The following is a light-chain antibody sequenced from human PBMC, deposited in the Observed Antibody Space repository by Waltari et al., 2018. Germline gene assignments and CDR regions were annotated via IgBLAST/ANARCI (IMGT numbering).Light chain of an antibody. CDR1: NSDVGGYNY. V-gene: IGLV2-14*01. CDR2: DVT. CDR3: NSYRNINTYV. Sequence: QSALTQPAFVSGSPGQSITIFCIGTNSDVGGYNYVSWYQQHPGKAPKLMIYDVTKRPSWVSNRFSGSKSGNTASLTISGLQAEDEADYYCNSYRNINTYVFGTGTKVTVL. J-gene: IGLJ1*01.